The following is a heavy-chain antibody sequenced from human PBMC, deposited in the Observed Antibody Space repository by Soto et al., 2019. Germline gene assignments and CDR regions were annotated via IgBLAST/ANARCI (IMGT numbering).Heavy chain of an antibody. D-gene: IGHD2-21*02. CDR3: ARDLGNKHYYYFY. J-gene: IGHJ4*02. V-gene: IGHV1-69*13. Sequence: SVKVSCKASGGTFSNYAINWVRQAPGQGLEWMGGIIPIFGTANYAQKFQGRVTITADESTSTAYMELSSLRSDDTAVYYCARDLGNKHYYYFYWGQGTLVTVSS. CDR2: IIPIFGTA. CDR1: GGTFSNYA.